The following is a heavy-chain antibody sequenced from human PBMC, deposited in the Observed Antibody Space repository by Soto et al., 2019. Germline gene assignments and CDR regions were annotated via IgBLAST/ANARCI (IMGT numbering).Heavy chain of an antibody. V-gene: IGHV3-23*01. Sequence: EVQLLESGGGLVHPGGSLSLSCAASGFTFGTYGMNWVRQAPGKGLEWVSTISGSGYTTYYADAVKGRFTISRDNSKNTLYLQMSSLRAEDTAVYYCAKGTPLGYCSGDTCYRHFDYWGQGALVTVS. CDR2: ISGSGYTT. D-gene: IGHD2-15*01. CDR3: AKGTPLGYCSGDTCYRHFDY. J-gene: IGHJ4*02. CDR1: GFTFGTYG.